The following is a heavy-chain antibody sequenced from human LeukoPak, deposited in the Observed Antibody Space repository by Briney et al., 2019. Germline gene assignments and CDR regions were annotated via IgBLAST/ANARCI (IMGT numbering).Heavy chain of an antibody. J-gene: IGHJ4*02. CDR3: ARSPFLKADKQPYYFDY. D-gene: IGHD2/OR15-2a*01. V-gene: IGHV3-30*14. Sequence: GGSLRLSCAASGFIFSHYAVHWVRQAPGKGLEWVAVISYDGTNKYYADSVKGRFTISRDNSKNTLYLQMNSLRAADTAVYYCARSPFLKADKQPYYFDYWGQGTLVTVSS. CDR2: ISYDGTNK. CDR1: GFIFSHYA.